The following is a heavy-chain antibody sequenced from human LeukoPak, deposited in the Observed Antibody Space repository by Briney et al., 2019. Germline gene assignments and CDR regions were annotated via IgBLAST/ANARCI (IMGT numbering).Heavy chain of an antibody. Sequence: ASVKVSCKASGYTFTSYDINWVRQATGQGLEWMGWMNPSSGNTGYAQKFQGRVTMTRNTSISTAYMELSSLRSEDTAVYYCARGLVWRGYYYYYFDYWGQGTLVTVST. J-gene: IGHJ4*02. CDR1: GYTFTSYD. CDR3: ARGLVWRGYYYYYFDY. D-gene: IGHD3-22*01. CDR2: MNPSSGNT. V-gene: IGHV1-8*01.